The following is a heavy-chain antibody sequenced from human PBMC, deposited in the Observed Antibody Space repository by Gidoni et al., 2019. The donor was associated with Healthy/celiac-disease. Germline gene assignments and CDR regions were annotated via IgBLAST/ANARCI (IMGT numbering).Heavy chain of an antibody. CDR1: GFTFSSYA. J-gene: IGHJ6*02. CDR3: AKGSTPIAARPYYYYGMDV. V-gene: IGHV3-23*01. D-gene: IGHD6-6*01. CDR2: ISGSGGST. Sequence: EVQLLESGGGLVQPGGSLRLSCAASGFTFSSYAMSWVRQAPGKGLEWVSAISGSGGSTYYADSVKGRFTISRDNSKNTLYLQMNSLRAEDTAVYYCAKGSTPIAARPYYYYGMDVWGQGTTVTVSS.